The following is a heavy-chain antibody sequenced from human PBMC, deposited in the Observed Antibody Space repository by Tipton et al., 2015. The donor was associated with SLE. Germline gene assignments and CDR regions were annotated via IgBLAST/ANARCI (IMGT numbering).Heavy chain of an antibody. V-gene: IGHV3-7*01. CDR1: GFSFSNYW. CDR2: IKKDGSEK. J-gene: IGHJ4*02. Sequence: SLRLSCAASGFSFSNYWMDWVRQAPGKGLEWVANIKKDGSEKYYVDSVKGRFTTSRDNAKNSVYLQLNSLRAEDSAVYYCATMKYYWGQGTPVTVSS. CDR3: ATMKYY.